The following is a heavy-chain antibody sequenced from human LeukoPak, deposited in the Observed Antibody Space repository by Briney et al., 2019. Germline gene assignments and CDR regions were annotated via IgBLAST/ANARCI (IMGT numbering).Heavy chain of an antibody. V-gene: IGHV4-38-2*02. CDR3: VRGVAVAGIYFDY. CDR2: IYHSGST. Sequence: SETLSLTCTVSGYSISSGYYWGWIRQPPGKGLEWIGSIYHSGSTYYNPSLKSRVTISVDTSKNQFSLKLSSVTAADTAVYYCVRGVAVAGIYFDYWGQGTLVTVSS. CDR1: GYSISSGYY. D-gene: IGHD6-19*01. J-gene: IGHJ4*02.